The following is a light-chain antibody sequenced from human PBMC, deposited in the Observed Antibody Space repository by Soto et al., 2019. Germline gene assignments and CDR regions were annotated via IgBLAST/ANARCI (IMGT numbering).Light chain of an antibody. CDR1: QSVSSY. CDR3: QQRSNWPLLT. V-gene: IGKV3-11*01. Sequence: EIVLTQSPATLSLSPGERATLSCRASQSVSSYLAWYQQKPVQAPRLLIYDASNRATGIPARFSGSGSGTDFTLTISSLEPEDFAVYYCQQRSNWPLLTFGGGTKVDI. CDR2: DAS. J-gene: IGKJ4*01.